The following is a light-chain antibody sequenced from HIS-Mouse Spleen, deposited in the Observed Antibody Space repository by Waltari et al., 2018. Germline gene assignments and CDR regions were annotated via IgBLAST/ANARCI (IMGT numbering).Light chain of an antibody. Sequence: AIWMTQSPSLLSSSTGDRVTISCRMGLGISGYLAWYQQEPGKAPELLIDAAPPLQSGVPSRFSGSGYGTDFTLTISCLQSEDFATYYCQQYYSFPGGPFGQGTKLEIK. J-gene: IGKJ2*01. V-gene: IGKV1D-8*02. CDR3: QQYYSFPGGP. CDR1: LGISGY. CDR2: AAP.